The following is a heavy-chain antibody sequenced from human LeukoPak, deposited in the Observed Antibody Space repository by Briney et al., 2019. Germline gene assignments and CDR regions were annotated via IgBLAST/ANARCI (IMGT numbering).Heavy chain of an antibody. CDR2: ISSSGSTI. J-gene: IGHJ6*04. D-gene: IGHD3-10*02. CDR3: AELGITMIGGV. V-gene: IGHV3-48*03. CDR1: GFTFSSYE. Sequence: GGSLRLSCAASGFTFSSYEMNWVRQAPGKGLEWVSYISSSGSTIYYADSVKGRFTISRDSAKNSLYLQMNSLRAEDTAVYYCAELGITMIGGVWGKGTPVTISS.